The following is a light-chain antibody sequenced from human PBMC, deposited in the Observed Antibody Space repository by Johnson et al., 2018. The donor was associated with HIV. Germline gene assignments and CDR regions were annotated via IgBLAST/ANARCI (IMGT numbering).Light chain of an antibody. V-gene: IGLV1-51*01. CDR2: DNN. J-gene: IGLJ1*01. Sequence: QSVLTQPPSVSAAPGQKVTISCSGNNSNIGNNYVSWYQHLPGTAPKLLIYDNNKRPSGIPDRFSGSKSGTLATLGITGLQPGDEADYYCGTWDSSLRVGVVGTGTKVTVL. CDR3: GTWDSSLRVGV. CDR1: NSNIGNNY.